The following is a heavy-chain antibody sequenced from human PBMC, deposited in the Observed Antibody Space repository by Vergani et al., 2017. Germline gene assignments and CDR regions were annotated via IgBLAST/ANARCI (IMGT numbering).Heavy chain of an antibody. J-gene: IGHJ4*02. D-gene: IGHD1-26*01. CDR2: IYYRGST. CDR3: ARTIVGATSLYGSPYYFDY. Sequence: QLQLQESGPGLVKPSETLSLTCTVSGGSISSSSYYWGWIRQPPGKGLEWIGSIYYRGSTYYNPSLKNRVTISVDTSKNQFSLKLSSVTAADTGVYYCARTIVGATSLYGSPYYFDYWGQGTLVTVSS. V-gene: IGHV4-39*07. CDR1: GGSISSSSYY.